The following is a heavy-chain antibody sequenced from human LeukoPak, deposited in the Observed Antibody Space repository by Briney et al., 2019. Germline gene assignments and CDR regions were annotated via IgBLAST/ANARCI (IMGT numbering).Heavy chain of an antibody. CDR1: GYIFTSYG. Sequence: ASVKVSCKASGYIFTSYGIGWVRQAPRQGLEWMGWINVYNGNTDYVQKFQGRVTMTADTSTSTAYLELRSLRSDDTAVYYCARGGADISTGFYDHGGQGTLVTVSS. V-gene: IGHV1-18*04. CDR3: ARGGADISTGFYDH. D-gene: IGHD3-9*01. J-gene: IGHJ4*02. CDR2: INVYNGNT.